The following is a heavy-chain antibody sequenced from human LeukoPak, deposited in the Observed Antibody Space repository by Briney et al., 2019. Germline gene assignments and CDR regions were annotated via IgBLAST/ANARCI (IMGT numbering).Heavy chain of an antibody. V-gene: IGHV3-23*01. CDR3: AKDRYYYDSSGYYYAPSPFDY. D-gene: IGHD3-22*01. Sequence: GGSLRLSCAASGFTFSIYAMSWVRQAPGKGLEWVSAISGSGGSTYYADSVKGRFTISRDNSKNTLYLQMNSLRAEDTAVYYCAKDRYYYDSSGYYYAPSPFDYWGQGTLVTVSS. J-gene: IGHJ4*02. CDR2: ISGSGGST. CDR1: GFTFSIYA.